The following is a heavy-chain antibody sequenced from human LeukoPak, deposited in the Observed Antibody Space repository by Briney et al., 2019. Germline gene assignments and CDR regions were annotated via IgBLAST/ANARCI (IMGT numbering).Heavy chain of an antibody. CDR1: SGSISSSSYY. CDR2: IYYSGST. V-gene: IGHV4-39*01. J-gene: IGHJ4*02. Sequence: SETLSLTCTVSSGSISSSSYYWGWIRQPPGKGLEWIGSIYYSGSTYYSQSLKSRVTISVDTSKNQFSLKLSSVTAADTAVYYCARHHSYDSSGKALDYWGQGILVTVSS. D-gene: IGHD3-22*01. CDR3: ARHHSYDSSGKALDY.